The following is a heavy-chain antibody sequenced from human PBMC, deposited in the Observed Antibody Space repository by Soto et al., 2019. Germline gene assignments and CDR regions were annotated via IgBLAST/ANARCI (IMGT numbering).Heavy chain of an antibody. CDR1: GGTFSSYA. V-gene: IGHV1-69*01. J-gene: IGHJ4*02. D-gene: IGHD3-22*01. CDR2: IIPIFGTA. CDR3: ARDLPNTYYYDSSGYYLPLVD. Sequence: QVQLVQSGAEVKKPGSSVKVSCKASGGTFSSYAISWVRQAPGQGLEWMGGIIPIFGTANYAQKFQGRVTITADESTSTAYMELSSLRSEDTAVYYCARDLPNTYYYDSSGYYLPLVDWGQGTLVTVSS.